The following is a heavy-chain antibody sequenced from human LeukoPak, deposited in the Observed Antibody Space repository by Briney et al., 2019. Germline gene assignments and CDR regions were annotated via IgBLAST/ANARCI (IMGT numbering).Heavy chain of an antibody. CDR2: INQDGSEK. Sequence: GGSLRLSCATSGFSFSMYWMSWVRQAPGKGLEWVANINQDGSEKYYVDSVKGRFTISRDNAKNSLYLQMKSLRAEDTAVYYCAGRWWFGLRENWFDPWSQGTLVTVSS. CDR1: GFSFSMYW. J-gene: IGHJ5*02. V-gene: IGHV3-7*01. D-gene: IGHD3-10*01. CDR3: AGRWWFGLRENWFDP.